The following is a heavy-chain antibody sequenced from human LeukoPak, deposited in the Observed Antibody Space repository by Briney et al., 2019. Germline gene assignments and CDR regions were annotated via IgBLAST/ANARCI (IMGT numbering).Heavy chain of an antibody. Sequence: PSETLSLTCTVSGGSISSGGYYWSWIRQHPGKGLEWIGCIYYSGSTYYNPSLKSRVTISVDTSKNQFSLKLSSVTAADTAVYYCARDGTAMAIDYWGQGTLVTVSS. D-gene: IGHD5-18*01. V-gene: IGHV4-31*03. CDR3: ARDGTAMAIDY. J-gene: IGHJ4*02. CDR1: GGSISSGGYY. CDR2: IYYSGST.